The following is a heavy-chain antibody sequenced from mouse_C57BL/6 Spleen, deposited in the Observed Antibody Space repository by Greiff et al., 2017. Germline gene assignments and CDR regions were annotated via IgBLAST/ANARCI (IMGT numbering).Heavy chain of an antibody. CDR2: IDPSDSYT. Sequence: QVQLQQPGAELVKPGASVKLSCKASGYTFTSYWMQWVKQRPGQGLEWIGEIDPSDSYTNYNQKFKGKATLTVDTSSSTAYMQLSSLTSEDSAVYYCARRTGKAWFAYWGQGTLVTVSA. V-gene: IGHV1-50*01. CDR3: ARRTGKAWFAY. CDR1: GYTFTSYW. D-gene: IGHD4-1*01. J-gene: IGHJ3*01.